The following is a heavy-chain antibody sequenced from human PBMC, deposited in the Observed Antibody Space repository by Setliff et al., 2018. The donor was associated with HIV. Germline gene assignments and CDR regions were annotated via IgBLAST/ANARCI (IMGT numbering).Heavy chain of an antibody. Sequence: PSETLSLTCTVSGDSINNYFWSWIRQHPGKGLEWIGYVYHTATTYFNPSLKSRITISVDTSKNQFSLKLGFVTAADTAVYYCARGESTTWDLAEYFQHWGHGTLVTVSS. D-gene: IGHD2-2*01. CDR3: ARGESTTWDLAEYFQH. CDR1: GDSINNYF. J-gene: IGHJ1*01. V-gene: IGHV4-31*03. CDR2: VYHTATT.